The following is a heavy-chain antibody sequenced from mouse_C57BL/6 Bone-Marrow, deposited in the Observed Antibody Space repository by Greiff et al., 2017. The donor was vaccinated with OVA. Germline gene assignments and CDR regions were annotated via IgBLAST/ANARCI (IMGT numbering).Heavy chain of an antibody. CDR2: IWRGGST. J-gene: IGHJ4*01. CDR3: AKKRYGSPYAMDY. CDR1: GFSLTSYG. V-gene: IGHV2-5*01. D-gene: IGHD1-1*01. Sequence: VKVVESGPGLVQPSQSLSITCTVSGFSLTSYGVHWVRQSPGKGLEWLGVIWRGGSTDYNAAFMSRLSITKDNSKSQVFFKMNSLQADDTAIYYCAKKRYGSPYAMDYWGQGTSVTVSS.